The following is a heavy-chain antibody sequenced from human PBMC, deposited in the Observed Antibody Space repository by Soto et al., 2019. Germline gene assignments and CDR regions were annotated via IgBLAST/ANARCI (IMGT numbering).Heavy chain of an antibody. CDR3: ARAAYYDSSGYYYGTDY. CDR2: IIPIFGTA. V-gene: IGHV1-69*06. D-gene: IGHD3-22*01. Sequence: QVQLVQSGAEVKKPGSSVKVSCKASGGTFSSYAISWVRQAPGQGLEWMGGIIPIFGTANYAQKFQGRVTITADKSTSTGYMELSSLRSEDTAVYYCARAAYYDSSGYYYGTDYWGQGTLVTVSS. J-gene: IGHJ4*02. CDR1: GGTFSSYA.